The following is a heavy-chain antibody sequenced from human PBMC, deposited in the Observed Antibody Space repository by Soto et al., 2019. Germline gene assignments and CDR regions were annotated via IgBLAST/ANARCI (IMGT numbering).Heavy chain of an antibody. CDR1: GFSLTTSGVG. J-gene: IGHJ5*02. V-gene: IGHV2-5*01. CDR3: AQRLQPPRGNNWLHP. D-gene: IGHD1-26*01. CDR2: IYWNDEE. Sequence: ESGPTLVNPTQTLTLTCTFSGFSLTTSGVGVGWIRQPPGKALEWLALIYWNDEEYYNPSLKARLTISKDTSKSQVVLTVINMDPVDTATYYCAQRLQPPRGNNWLHPWGQGTLVTVSS.